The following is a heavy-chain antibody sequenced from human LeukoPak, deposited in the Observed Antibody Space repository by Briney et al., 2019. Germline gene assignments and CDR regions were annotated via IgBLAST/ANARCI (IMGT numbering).Heavy chain of an antibody. J-gene: IGHJ6*02. CDR1: GYTFTSYA. CDR3: ARDSGSYWPSYYYYGMDV. Sequence: VASVNVSCKASGYTFTSYAMHWVRQAPGQRLEWMGWINAGNGNTKYSQKFQGRVTITRDTSASTAYMELSSLRSEDTAVYYCARDSGSYWPSYYYYGMDVWGQGTTVTVSS. CDR2: INAGNGNT. V-gene: IGHV1-3*01. D-gene: IGHD1-26*01.